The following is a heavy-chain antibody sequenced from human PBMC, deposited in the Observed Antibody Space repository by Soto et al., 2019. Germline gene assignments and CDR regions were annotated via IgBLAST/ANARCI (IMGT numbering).Heavy chain of an antibody. CDR3: ARGLTLYDFWSGYWSKYYYGIDF. V-gene: IGHV4-34*01. CDR2: INHSGST. J-gene: IGHJ6*02. Sequence: SETLSLTCAVYGGFLSGYYWSWIRQPPGTGLEWIGEINHSGSTNYNTSLKSRVTISVETSQNQFSLKLSSVTAADTAVYYCARGLTLYDFWSGYWSKYYYGIDFWGQGATVTVSS. D-gene: IGHD3-3*01. CDR1: GGFLSGYY.